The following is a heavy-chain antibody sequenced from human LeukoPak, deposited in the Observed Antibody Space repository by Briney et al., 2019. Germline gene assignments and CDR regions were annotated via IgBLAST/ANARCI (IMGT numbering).Heavy chain of an antibody. CDR2: ISTSGDSI. CDR1: GFAFSSQN. CDR3: VXNXXFXF. J-gene: IGHJ5*01. Sequence: GGSLRLSCATSGFAFSSQNMNWARQAPGKGLEWVSWISTSGDSIKSADSVAGRFTISRDNAKNSLYLQMNSLRGEDTAVYYCVXNXXFXFWGQGXLVTVSS. V-gene: IGHV3-21*06.